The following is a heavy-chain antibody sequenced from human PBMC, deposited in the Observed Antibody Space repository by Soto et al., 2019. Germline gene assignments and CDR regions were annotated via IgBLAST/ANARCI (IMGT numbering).Heavy chain of an antibody. CDR3: ARDVGYYDRSGYQDY. D-gene: IGHD3-22*01. J-gene: IGHJ4*02. CDR2: IYHSGST. CDR1: SGSISSPNW. V-gene: IGHV4-4*02. Sequence: QVQLQESGPGLVKPSGTLSLTCAVSSGSISSPNWWRWVRQPPGKGLEWIGEIYHSGSTNYSPSLKSRVTISVDKSKNQFSLKLRSVTAADTAVYYCARDVGYYDRSGYQDYWGQGTLVTVSS.